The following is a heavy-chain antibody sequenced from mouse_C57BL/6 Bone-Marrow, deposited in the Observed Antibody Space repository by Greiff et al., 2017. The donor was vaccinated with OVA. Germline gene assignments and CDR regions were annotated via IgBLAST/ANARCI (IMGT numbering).Heavy chain of an antibody. J-gene: IGHJ2*01. CDR2: IYPGSGST. CDR3: ARWSITTVGAPTD. Sequence: QVQLQQPGAELVKPGASVKMSCKASGYTFTSYWITWVKQRPGQGLEWIGDIYPGSGSTNYNEKFKSKATLTVDKSSSTAYMQLIILTSEDSAVNYYARWSITTVGAPTDWGQGTTLTVSS. V-gene: IGHV1-55*01. CDR1: GYTFTSYW. D-gene: IGHD1-1*01.